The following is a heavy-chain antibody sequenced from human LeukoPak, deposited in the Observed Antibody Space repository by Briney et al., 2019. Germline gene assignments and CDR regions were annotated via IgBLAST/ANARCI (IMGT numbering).Heavy chain of an antibody. Sequence: ASVKVSCKASGYTFTSYGISWVRQAPGQGLEWMGWISAYNGNTNYAQKLQGRVTMTTDTSTSTAYMELRSLRSDDTAVYYCARDLGRYCGGGSCYGSWFDPWGQGTLVTVSS. CDR3: ARDLGRYCGGGSCYGSWFDP. J-gene: IGHJ5*02. CDR2: ISAYNGNT. D-gene: IGHD2-15*01. CDR1: GYTFTSYG. V-gene: IGHV1-18*01.